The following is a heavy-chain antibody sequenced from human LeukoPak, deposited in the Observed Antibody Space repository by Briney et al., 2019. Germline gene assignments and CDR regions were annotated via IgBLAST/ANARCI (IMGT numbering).Heavy chain of an antibody. CDR2: INHSGST. Sequence: SETLSLTCAVYGGSFSGYYWSWIRQPPGKGLEWIGEINHSGSTNHNPSLKSRVTISVDTSKDQFSLKLSSVTAADTAVYYCARAGGFFSPFGYWGQGTLVTVSS. J-gene: IGHJ4*02. D-gene: IGHD3-16*01. CDR1: GGSFSGYY. V-gene: IGHV4-34*01. CDR3: ARAGGFFSPFGY.